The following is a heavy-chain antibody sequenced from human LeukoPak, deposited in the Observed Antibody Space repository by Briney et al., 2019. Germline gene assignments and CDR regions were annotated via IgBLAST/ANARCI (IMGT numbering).Heavy chain of an antibody. CDR3: AKAGCSSTTCYPPKNFDY. CDR2: ISGSGGST. D-gene: IGHD2-2*01. V-gene: IGHV3-23*01. Sequence: QPGGSLRLSCAASGFTFSSYAMGWVRQAPGKGLEWVSGISGSGGSTYYADSVKGRFTISRDNSKNTLYLQMNSLRAEDTAVYYCAKAGCSSTTCYPPKNFDYWGQGTLVTVSS. J-gene: IGHJ4*02. CDR1: GFTFSSYA.